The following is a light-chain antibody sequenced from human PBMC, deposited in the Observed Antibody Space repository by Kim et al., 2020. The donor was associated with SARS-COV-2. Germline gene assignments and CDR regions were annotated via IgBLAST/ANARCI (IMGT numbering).Light chain of an antibody. V-gene: IGLV3-1*01. CDR1: KLGDKY. CDR3: QAWDSSTYV. CDR2: QDN. Sequence: SVFPGQTASITCSGDKLGDKYASWYQQKSGQSPVLVIYQDNKRPSGIPERFSGSNSGNTATPTISGTQAMDEADYYCQAWDSSTYVFGPGTKVTVL. J-gene: IGLJ1*01.